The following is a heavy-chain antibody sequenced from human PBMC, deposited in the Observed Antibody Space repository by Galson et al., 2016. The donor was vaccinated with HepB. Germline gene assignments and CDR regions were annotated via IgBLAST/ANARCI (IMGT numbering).Heavy chain of an antibody. CDR3: SATTTGWHAW. D-gene: IGHD6-19*01. CDR1: GSISDYY. J-gene: IGHJ4*02. CDR2: IYNSGNN. V-gene: IGHV4-59*01. Sequence: GSISDYYCSWIRQSPGKGLEWIGHIYNSGNNKYNPSLESRVTISVDTSKNQFFLDVNSVTAADTAIYYCSATTTGWHAWWGQGNLVTVSS.